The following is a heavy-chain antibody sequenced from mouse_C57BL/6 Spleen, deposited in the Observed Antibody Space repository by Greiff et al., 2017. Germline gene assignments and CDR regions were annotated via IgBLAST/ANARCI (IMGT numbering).Heavy chain of an antibody. D-gene: IGHD2-4*01. CDR1: GFTFSDYY. J-gene: IGHJ4*01. CDR3: ARQRRITWIDYAMDY. V-gene: IGHV5-12*01. Sequence: EVKLMESGGGLVQPGGSLKLSCAASGFTFSDYYMYWVRQTPEKRLEWVAYISNGGGSTYYPDTVKGRFTISRDNAKNTLYLQMSRLKSEDTAMYYCARQRRITWIDYAMDYWGQGTSVTVSS. CDR2: ISNGGGST.